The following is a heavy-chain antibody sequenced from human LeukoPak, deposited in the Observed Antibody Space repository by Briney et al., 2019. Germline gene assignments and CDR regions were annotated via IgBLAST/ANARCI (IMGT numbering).Heavy chain of an antibody. J-gene: IGHJ5*02. V-gene: IGHV3-48*01. D-gene: IGHD3-10*01. CDR1: GFTFSSYS. CDR3: ARDGWFEDYNSFDP. CDR2: ISSASNTI. Sequence: PGGSLRLSCAASGFTFSSYSMNWVRQAPGKGLEWISYISSASNTIYYADSVKGRFTISRDNAKNSVYLQMNSLRAEDTAMYYCARDGWFEDYNSFDPWGQGTLVTVSS.